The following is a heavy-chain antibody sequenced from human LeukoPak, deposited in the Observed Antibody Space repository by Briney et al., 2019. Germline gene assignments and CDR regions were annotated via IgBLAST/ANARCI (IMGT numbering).Heavy chain of an antibody. V-gene: IGHV3-48*03. Sequence: GGSLRLSCAASGFTFSSYEMNWVRQAPGKGLEWVSYISSSGSTIYYADSVKGRFTISRDNAKNSLYLQMNSLTAEDSAVYYCASRRGSNRPFDYWGQGTLVTVSS. CDR3: ASRRGSNRPFDY. CDR2: ISSSGSTI. CDR1: GFTFSSYE. J-gene: IGHJ4*02. D-gene: IGHD1-26*01.